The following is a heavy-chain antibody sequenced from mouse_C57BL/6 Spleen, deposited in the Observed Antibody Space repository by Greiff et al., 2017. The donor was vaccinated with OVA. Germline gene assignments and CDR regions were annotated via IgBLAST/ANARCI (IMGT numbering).Heavy chain of an antibody. Sequence: EVKLQESGPGLVKPSQSLSLTCSVTGYSNTSGYYWNWIRQFPGNKLEWMGYISYNGSNNYNPSLKNRISITRDTSKNQFFLKLNSVTTEDTATYYCARGNYWFAYWGQGTLVTVSA. CDR1: GYSNTSGYY. CDR3: ARGNYWFAY. D-gene: IGHD2-1*01. V-gene: IGHV3-6*01. CDR2: ISYNGSN. J-gene: IGHJ3*01.